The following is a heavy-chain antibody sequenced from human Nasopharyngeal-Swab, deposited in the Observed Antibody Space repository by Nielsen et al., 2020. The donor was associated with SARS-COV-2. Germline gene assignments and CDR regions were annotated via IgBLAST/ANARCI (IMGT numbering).Heavy chain of an antibody. V-gene: IGHV3-33*01. CDR2: IWYDGSNK. CDR3: ASQSGYSSY. Sequence: IRQPPGKGLEWVAVIWYDGSNKYYADSVKGRFTISRDNSKNTLYLQMNSLRAEDTAVYYCASQSGYSSYWGQGTLVTVSS. D-gene: IGHD5-18*01. J-gene: IGHJ4*02.